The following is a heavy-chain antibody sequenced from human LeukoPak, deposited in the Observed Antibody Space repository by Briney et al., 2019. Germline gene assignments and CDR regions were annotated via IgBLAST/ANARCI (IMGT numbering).Heavy chain of an antibody. CDR3: AREGSMVRGVMPYY. Sequence: SVKVSCKASGGTFSSYAISWVRQAPGQGLEWMGGIIPIFGTANYAQKFQGRVTVTADESTSTAYMELSSLRSEDTAVYYCAREGSMVRGVMPYYWGQGTLVTVSS. D-gene: IGHD3-10*01. CDR1: GGTFSSYA. V-gene: IGHV1-69*13. J-gene: IGHJ4*02. CDR2: IIPIFGTA.